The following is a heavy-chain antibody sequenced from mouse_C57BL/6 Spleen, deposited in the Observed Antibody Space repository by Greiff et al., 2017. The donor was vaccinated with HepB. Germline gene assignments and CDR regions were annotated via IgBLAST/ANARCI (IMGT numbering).Heavy chain of an antibody. Sequence: EVNLVESGGGLVKPGGSLKLSCAASGFTFSDYGMHWVRQAPEKGLEWVAYISSGSSTIYYADTVKGRFTISRDNAKNTLFLQMTSLRSEDTAMYYCASMITGEYYAMDYWGQGTSVTVSS. D-gene: IGHD2-4*01. V-gene: IGHV5-17*01. CDR2: ISSGSSTI. CDR1: GFTFSDYG. CDR3: ASMITGEYYAMDY. J-gene: IGHJ4*01.